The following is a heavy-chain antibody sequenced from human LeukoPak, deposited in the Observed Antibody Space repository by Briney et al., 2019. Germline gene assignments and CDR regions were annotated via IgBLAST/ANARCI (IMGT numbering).Heavy chain of an antibody. CDR2: IYTSGST. D-gene: IGHD3-10*01. Sequence: SETLSPTCTVSGGSISSGSYYWSWIRQPAGKGLEWIGRIYTSGSTNYNPSLKSRVTISVDTSKNQFSLKLSSVTAADTAVYHCARVVVRGVICGMDVWGQGTTVTVSS. CDR3: ARVVVRGVICGMDV. J-gene: IGHJ6*02. V-gene: IGHV4-61*02. CDR1: GGSISSGSYY.